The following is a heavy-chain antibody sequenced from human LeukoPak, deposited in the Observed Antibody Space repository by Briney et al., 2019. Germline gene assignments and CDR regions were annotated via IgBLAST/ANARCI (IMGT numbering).Heavy chain of an antibody. CDR3: ARGHAGHSSGYYGNWYFDL. D-gene: IGHD3-22*01. J-gene: IGHJ2*01. CDR1: GGSFSNNV. CDR2: IIPIIGTP. Sequence: GASVKVSCKASGGSFSNNVISWVRQAPGQGLEWMGRIIPIIGTPDYAQKFQGRVTITADKSTSTAYMELSSLRSEDTAVYYCARGHAGHSSGYYGNWYFDLWGRGTLVTVSS. V-gene: IGHV1-69*04.